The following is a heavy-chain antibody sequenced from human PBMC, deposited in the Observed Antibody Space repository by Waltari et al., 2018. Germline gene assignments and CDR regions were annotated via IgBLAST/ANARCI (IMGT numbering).Heavy chain of an antibody. Sequence: QVQLVQSGAEVKKPGASVKVSCKASGYTFTSYDINWVRQATGQGLEWMGWMNPNRGNTGYAQKFQGRVTMTRNTSISTAYMELSSLRSEDTAVYYCAREPPLYCTNGICYNVWWGHGMDVWGQGTTVTVSS. J-gene: IGHJ6*02. V-gene: IGHV1-8*01. CDR1: GYTFTSYD. CDR3: AREPPLYCTNGICYNVWWGHGMDV. D-gene: IGHD2-8*01. CDR2: MNPNRGNT.